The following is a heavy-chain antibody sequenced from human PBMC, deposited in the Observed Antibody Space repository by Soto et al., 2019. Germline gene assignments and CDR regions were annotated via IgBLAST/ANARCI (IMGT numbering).Heavy chain of an antibody. CDR2: ISWDGADT. CDR3: AKFGWCGSYADSHASDI. Sequence: GGSLRLSCAASGFPFDDYSMNWVREVPGKGLEWVSLISWDGADTYYADSVKGRFTVSRDNSKNSLYLQMNSLTPEDTALYSCAKFGWCGSYADSHASDIWGQGTMVTVSS. CDR1: GFPFDDYS. V-gene: IGHV3-43*01. J-gene: IGHJ3*02. D-gene: IGHD1-26*01.